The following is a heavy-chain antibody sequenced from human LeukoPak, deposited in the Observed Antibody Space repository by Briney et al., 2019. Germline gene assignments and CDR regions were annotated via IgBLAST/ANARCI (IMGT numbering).Heavy chain of an antibody. Sequence: SETLSLTCTVSGGSISSYYWSWIRQPPGKGLEWIGYIYYSGSTNYNPSLKSRVTISVDTSKNQFSLKLSSVTAADTAVYYCARGKLNYYGSGSYYYPEYYFDYWGQGTLVTVSS. V-gene: IGHV4-59*08. CDR2: IYYSGST. D-gene: IGHD3-10*01. CDR1: GGSISSYY. CDR3: ARGKLNYYGSGSYYYPEYYFDY. J-gene: IGHJ4*02.